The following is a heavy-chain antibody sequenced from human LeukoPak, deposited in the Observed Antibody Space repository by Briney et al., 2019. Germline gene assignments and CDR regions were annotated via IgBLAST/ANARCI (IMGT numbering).Heavy chain of an antibody. D-gene: IGHD6-19*01. J-gene: IGHJ4*02. CDR2: XXXDGSNK. CDR3: ARDFGSGWYVTATNYFDY. CDR1: GFTFSSYA. V-gene: IGHV3-30-3*01. Sequence: GGSLRLSCAASGFTFSSYAMHWVRQAPGKGLEXXXXXXXDGSNKYYADSVKGRFTISRDNSKNTLYLQMNSLRAEDTAVYYCARDFGSGWYVTATNYFDYWGQGTLVTVSS.